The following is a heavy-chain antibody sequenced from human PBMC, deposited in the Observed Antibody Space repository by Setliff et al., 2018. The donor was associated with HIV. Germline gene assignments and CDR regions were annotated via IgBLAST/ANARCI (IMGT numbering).Heavy chain of an antibody. CDR3: ARAVGTTRTAFDY. V-gene: IGHV4-38-2*02. CDR1: GYSISSGYY. CDR2: IYHSGST. J-gene: IGHJ4*02. D-gene: IGHD1-26*01. Sequence: PLETLSLTCTVSGYSISSGYYWGLIRQPPGKGLEWIGTIYHSGSTYYNPSLKSRVIISVDTSKNQFSLKLSSVTAADTAVYYCARAVGTTRTAFDYWGQGTLVTVSS.